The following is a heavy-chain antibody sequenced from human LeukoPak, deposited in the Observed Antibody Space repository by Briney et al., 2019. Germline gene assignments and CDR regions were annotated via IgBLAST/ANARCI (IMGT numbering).Heavy chain of an antibody. Sequence: SVKVSCKASGGTFSSYAISWVRQAPGQGLEWMGGIIPIFGTANYAQKFQGRVTITTDESTSTAYMELSSLRSEDTAVYYCATQPDYSGSYSSLDYWGQGTLVTVSS. CDR2: IIPIFGTA. D-gene: IGHD1-26*01. J-gene: IGHJ4*02. CDR1: GGTFSSYA. CDR3: ATQPDYSGSYSSLDY. V-gene: IGHV1-69*05.